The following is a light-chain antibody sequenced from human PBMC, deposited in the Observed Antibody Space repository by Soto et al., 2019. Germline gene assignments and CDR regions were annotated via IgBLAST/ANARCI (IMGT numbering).Light chain of an antibody. Sequence: DIQMTQSPTTLSASVGDRVTITCRASQSIGSWLAWYQQKPGKAPKLLIYKASTLESGVPSRFSGSGSGTEFILTISSLQPDDFASYYCQLYGSYSPWTFGRGTKVEIK. CDR2: KAS. J-gene: IGKJ1*01. CDR1: QSIGSW. V-gene: IGKV1-5*03. CDR3: QLYGSYSPWT.